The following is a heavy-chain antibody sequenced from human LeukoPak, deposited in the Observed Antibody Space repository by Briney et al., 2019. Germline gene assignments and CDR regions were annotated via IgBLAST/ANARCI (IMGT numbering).Heavy chain of an antibody. D-gene: IGHD6-19*01. CDR1: GGSVSSGSYY. Sequence: SETLCLTCTVSGGSVSSGSYYWSWIRQPPGKGLEWIGYIYYSGSTNYNPSLKSRVTISVDTSKNQFSLKLSSVTAADTAVYYCARGSSGWFFDYWGQGTLVTVSS. J-gene: IGHJ4*02. CDR2: IYYSGST. CDR3: ARGSSGWFFDY. V-gene: IGHV4-61*01.